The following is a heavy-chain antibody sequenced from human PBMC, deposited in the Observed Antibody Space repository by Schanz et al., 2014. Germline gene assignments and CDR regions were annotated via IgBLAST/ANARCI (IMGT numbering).Heavy chain of an antibody. D-gene: IGHD6-13*01. J-gene: IGHJ4*02. CDR1: GFAFSSFA. CDR2: IKHDGSVK. CDR3: VSQTGSPNY. Sequence: EVQLMESGGGLVKPGGSLRLSCVASGFAFSSFAMTWVRQAPGKGPEWVANIKHDGSVKDYVDSVEGRFTISRDNAKKSLFLQINSLRVEDTAVYFCVSQTGSPNYWGQGTLVTVSS. V-gene: IGHV3-7*02.